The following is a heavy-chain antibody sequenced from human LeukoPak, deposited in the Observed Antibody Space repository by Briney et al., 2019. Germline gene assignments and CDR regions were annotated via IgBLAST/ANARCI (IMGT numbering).Heavy chain of an antibody. J-gene: IGHJ3*02. V-gene: IGHV1-46*01. CDR3: ASFYNTNDTLDI. CDR2: INPTGGST. D-gene: IGHD5-24*01. CDR1: GYRFTSQY. Sequence: ASVKVSCKASGYRFTSQYVHWVRQAPGQGLEWMGIINPTGGSTRNAQKFQGRFSMTGDTSTSTVYMELSRLRSEDTAVYYCASFYNTNDTLDIWGQGTMVTVSS.